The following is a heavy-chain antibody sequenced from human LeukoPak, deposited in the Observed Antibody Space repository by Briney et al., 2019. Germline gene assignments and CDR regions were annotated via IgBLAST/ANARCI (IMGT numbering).Heavy chain of an antibody. CDR3: ARASGGYYDSSGYYYKLYYYYMDV. CDR2: ISSTGGTT. V-gene: IGHV3-23*01. J-gene: IGHJ6*03. Sequence: PGGSLRLSCAASGFTFNNYAMSWVRQAPGKGLEWVSSISSTGGTTYYADSVKGRFTISRDNSKNTLYLQMNSLRAEDTAVYYCARASGGYYDSSGYYYKLYYYYMDVWGKGTTVTISS. D-gene: IGHD3-22*01. CDR1: GFTFNNYA.